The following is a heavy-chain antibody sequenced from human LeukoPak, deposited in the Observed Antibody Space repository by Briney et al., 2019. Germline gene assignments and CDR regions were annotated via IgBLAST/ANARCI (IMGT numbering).Heavy chain of an antibody. CDR2: INWNGGST. D-gene: IGHD6-19*01. J-gene: IGHJ4*02. Sequence: GGSLRLSCAASGFTFDDYGMSWVRQAPGKGLEWVSGINWNGGSTGYADSVKGRFTISRDNAKNSLYLQMNSLRAEDTALYYCARDPIAVAGYYYFDYWGQGTLVTVSS. CDR3: ARDPIAVAGYYYFDY. V-gene: IGHV3-20*04. CDR1: GFTFDDYG.